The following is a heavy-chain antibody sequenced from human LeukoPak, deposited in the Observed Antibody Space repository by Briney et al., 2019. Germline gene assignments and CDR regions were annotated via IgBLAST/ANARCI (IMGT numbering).Heavy chain of an antibody. Sequence: PGGSLRLSCAASGWPFSRYWMSWVRQHPGKGLEKVANINQDGSDMYYLDSVKGRFTISRDNAKNSLYLQMNSLRAEDTAVYYCARDGSWFSEDYWGQGTLVTVSS. J-gene: IGHJ4*02. CDR1: GWPFSRYW. CDR3: ARDGSWFSEDY. V-gene: IGHV3-7*01. D-gene: IGHD3-22*01. CDR2: INQDGSDM.